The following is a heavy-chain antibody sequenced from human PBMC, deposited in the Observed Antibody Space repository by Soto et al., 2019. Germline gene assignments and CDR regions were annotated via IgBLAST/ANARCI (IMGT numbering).Heavy chain of an antibody. Sequence: EVQLLESGGGLVQPGGSLRLSCAASGFTFSSYAMSWVRQAPGKGLEWVSAISGSGGSTYYADSVKGRFTISRDNSKNTLYLQMNSLRAEDTAVYYCANSGSGSYSAWDYWGQGTLVTVSS. V-gene: IGHV3-23*01. D-gene: IGHD1-26*01. CDR3: ANSGSGSYSAWDY. CDR1: GFTFSSYA. CDR2: ISGSGGST. J-gene: IGHJ4*02.